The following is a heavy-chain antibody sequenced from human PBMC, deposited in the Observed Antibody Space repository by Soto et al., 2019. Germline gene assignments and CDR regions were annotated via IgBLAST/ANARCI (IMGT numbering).Heavy chain of an antibody. V-gene: IGHV3-7*01. CDR1: GFTFSSYW. CDR3: ARDQGCSSTSCYFYGMDV. CDR2: IKQDGSEK. D-gene: IGHD2-2*01. Sequence: GWSLRLSCAASGFTFSSYWMSWVRQAPGKGLEWVANIKQDGSEKNYVDSVKGRFTISRDNAKNSLFLQMNSLTAEDTAVYYCARDQGCSSTSCYFYGMDVWGEGTKVTVSS. J-gene: IGHJ6*04.